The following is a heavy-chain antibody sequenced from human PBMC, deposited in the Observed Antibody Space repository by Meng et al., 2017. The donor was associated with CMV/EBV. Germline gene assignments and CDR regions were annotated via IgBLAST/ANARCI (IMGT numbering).Heavy chain of an antibody. Sequence: QVGVVESGAEVRNAGASGKDSCKAYGYPFTGYYMHWVRQAPVQGLEWMGWINPNSGGTNYAQKFQGRVTMTRDTSISTAYMELSRLRSDDTAVYYCARFMSSSWDHYFDYWGQGTLVTVSS. D-gene: IGHD6-13*01. CDR2: INPNSGGT. V-gene: IGHV1-2*02. J-gene: IGHJ4*02. CDR1: GYPFTGYY. CDR3: ARFMSSSWDHYFDY.